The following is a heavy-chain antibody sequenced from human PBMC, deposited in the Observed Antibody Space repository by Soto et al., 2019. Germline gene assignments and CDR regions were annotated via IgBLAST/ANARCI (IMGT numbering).Heavy chain of an antibody. Sequence: GGSLRLSCVGTGLNFDDFAMHWVRQAPGKGLEWVSGITWNSRVLAYADSVKGRFTISRDNARNSLYLQMDSLRDEDTALYYCAKGRYDFWSPYYFDSWGQGTMVTV. CDR3: AKGRYDFWSPYYFDS. CDR1: GLNFDDFA. D-gene: IGHD3-3*01. CDR2: ITWNSRVL. J-gene: IGHJ4*02. V-gene: IGHV3-9*01.